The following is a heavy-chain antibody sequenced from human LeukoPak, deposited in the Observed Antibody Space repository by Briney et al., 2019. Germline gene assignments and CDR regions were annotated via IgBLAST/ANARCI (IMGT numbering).Heavy chain of an antibody. CDR3: ARDLATEIRIAAAGTFDY. CDR2: ISPSGGST. D-gene: IGHD6-13*01. Sequence: ASVKVSCKASGYIFTSYYIHWVRQAPGQGLEWMGIISPSGGSTTYAQKFQGRVTMTRDMSTSTVYMELSSLRSDDTAVYYCARDLATEIRIAAAGTFDYWGQGTLVTVSS. J-gene: IGHJ4*02. V-gene: IGHV1-46*01. CDR1: GYIFTSYY.